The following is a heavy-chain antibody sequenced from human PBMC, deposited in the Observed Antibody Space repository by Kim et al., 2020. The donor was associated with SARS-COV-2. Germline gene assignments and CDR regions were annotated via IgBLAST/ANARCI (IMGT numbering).Heavy chain of an antibody. D-gene: IGHD3-22*01. Sequence: SETLSLTCTVSGGSINNYYWSWIRQPPGKGLEWIGYIYYSGSTNYNPSLKSRVTISVDTSKNQFSLKLSSVTAADTAVYYCASYYYDSSGYDAIGAFDI. J-gene: IGHJ3*02. CDR3: ASYYYDSSGYDAIGAFDI. CDR2: IYYSGST. V-gene: IGHV4-59*01. CDR1: GGSINNYY.